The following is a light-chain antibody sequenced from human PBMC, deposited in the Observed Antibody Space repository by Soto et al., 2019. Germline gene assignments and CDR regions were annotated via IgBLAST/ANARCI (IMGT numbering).Light chain of an antibody. Sequence: TQSPATLSASVGDRVTITCRASQNIIRWVAWYQQRPGKAPDLLIYAASTLESGVPSRFSGSGSGTEFNLTISNLQPEDFVTDYCQQYNSYATFGQGTKGDIK. CDR2: AAS. CDR1: QNIIRW. J-gene: IGKJ1*01. CDR3: QQYNSYAT. V-gene: IGKV1-5*03.